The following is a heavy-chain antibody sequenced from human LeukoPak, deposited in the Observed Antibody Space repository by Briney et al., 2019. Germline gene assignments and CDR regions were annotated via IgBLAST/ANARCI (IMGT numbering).Heavy chain of an antibody. D-gene: IGHD3-16*01. J-gene: IGHJ4*02. CDR1: GFIFSNYA. V-gene: IGHV3-23*01. Sequence: PGGSLRLSCAASGFIFSNYAMTWVRQAPGKGLEWVSSISSSDNTYYADSVKGRFTISRDISKNTLFLQMNSLRADDTAVYYCAKAGTTTNMLFDYWGQGTLVTVSS. CDR3: AKAGTTTNMLFDY. CDR2: ISSSDNT.